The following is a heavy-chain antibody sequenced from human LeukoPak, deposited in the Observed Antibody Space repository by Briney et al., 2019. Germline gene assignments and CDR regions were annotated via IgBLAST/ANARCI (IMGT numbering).Heavy chain of an antibody. J-gene: IGHJ4*02. D-gene: IGHD3-22*01. CDR3: ARETILLYYYDSSGIDY. CDR1: GGSISSGSYY. V-gene: IGHV4-61*02. Sequence: SETLSLTCTVSGGSISSGSYYWSWIRQPAGKGLEWIARIYTSGSTNYNPSLNSRVTISVDTSKNQFSLKLSSVTAADTAVYYCARETILLYYYDSSGIDYWGQGTLVTVSS. CDR2: IYTSGST.